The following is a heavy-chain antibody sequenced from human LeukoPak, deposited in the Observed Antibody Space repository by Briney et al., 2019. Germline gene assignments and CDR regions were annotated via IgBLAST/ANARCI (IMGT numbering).Heavy chain of an antibody. D-gene: IGHD3-22*01. CDR3: SKKEEISYYYDISVYD. Sequence: GGSLRLSCAASGFTFSSYGMHWVRQAPGKGLEWVAFIRYDGSNKYYADSVKGRFTISRDNSKNTLYLQMNSLRAEDTAVYYCSKKEEISYYYDISVYDWARETLVTVPS. J-gene: IGHJ4*02. CDR1: GFTFSSYG. CDR2: IRYDGSNK. V-gene: IGHV3-30*02.